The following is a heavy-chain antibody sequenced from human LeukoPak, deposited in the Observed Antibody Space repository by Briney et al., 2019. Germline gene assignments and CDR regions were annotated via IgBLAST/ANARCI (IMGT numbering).Heavy chain of an antibody. Sequence: SQTLSLTCAISGDSVSSNSAAWNWIRQSPSRGLEWLGRTYYRSKWYNDYAVSVKSRITINPDTSKNQFSLQLNSVTPEDTAVYYCARDPDNLFDCSSTSCRARAFDIWGQGTMVTVSS. CDR1: GDSVSSNSAA. CDR3: ARDPDNLFDCSSTSCRARAFDI. V-gene: IGHV6-1*01. CDR2: TYYRSKWYN. D-gene: IGHD2-2*01. J-gene: IGHJ3*02.